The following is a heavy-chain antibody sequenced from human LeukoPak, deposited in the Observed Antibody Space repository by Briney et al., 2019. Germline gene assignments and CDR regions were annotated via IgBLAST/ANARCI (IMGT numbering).Heavy chain of an antibody. CDR2: IIPIFGTA. J-gene: IGHJ4*02. Sequence: SVKVSCXASGGTFSSYAISWVRRAPGQGLEWMGGIIPIFGTANYAQKFQGRVTITTDESTSTAYMELSSLRSEDTAVYYCASNEATLKYNWNRAYFDYWGQGTLVTVSS. CDR3: ASNEATLKYNWNRAYFDY. CDR1: GGTFSSYA. V-gene: IGHV1-69*05. D-gene: IGHD1-20*01.